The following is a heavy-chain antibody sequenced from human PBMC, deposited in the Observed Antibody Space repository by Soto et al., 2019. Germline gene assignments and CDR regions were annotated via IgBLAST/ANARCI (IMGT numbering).Heavy chain of an antibody. Sequence: PGESLKISCKGSEYSFSNFWIAWVRQMPGKGLDWIGNIYPGDSNVKYSPSFQGQVTISVDRSIDTAYLQWSSLKASGTAIYYCARHGKEYSNSEEGYNWFDPWGQGTLVTVSS. CDR1: EYSFSNFW. V-gene: IGHV5-51*01. CDR3: ARHGKEYSNSEEGYNWFDP. CDR2: IYPGDSNV. D-gene: IGHD6-6*01. J-gene: IGHJ5*02.